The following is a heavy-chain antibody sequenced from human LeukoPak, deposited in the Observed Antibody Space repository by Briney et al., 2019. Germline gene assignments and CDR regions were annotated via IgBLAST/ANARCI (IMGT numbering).Heavy chain of an antibody. CDR2: ISNDGRNK. V-gene: IGHV3-30*18. D-gene: IGHD6-19*01. Sequence: GGSLRLSCAASGFSFSTHGMHWVRKAPGKGLEWVAVISNDGRNKYHADSVKGRFTISRDNSKNTLYLQMNSLRAEDTAEYYCAKDSNGWYQRGSNYFDYWGQGTLVTVSS. J-gene: IGHJ4*02. CDR3: AKDSNGWYQRGSNYFDY. CDR1: GFSFSTHG.